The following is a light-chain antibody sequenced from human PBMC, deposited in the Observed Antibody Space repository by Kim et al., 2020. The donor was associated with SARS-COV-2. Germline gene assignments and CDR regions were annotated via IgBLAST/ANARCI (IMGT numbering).Light chain of an antibody. V-gene: IGKV1-5*03. Sequence: SASVGGGVTIACRASQSISSWLAWYQQKPGKAPKLLIYKASSLESGVPSRFSGSGSGTEFTLTISSLQPDDFATYYCQQYNTYSYTFGQGTKLEI. J-gene: IGKJ2*01. CDR3: QQYNTYSYT. CDR2: KAS. CDR1: QSISSW.